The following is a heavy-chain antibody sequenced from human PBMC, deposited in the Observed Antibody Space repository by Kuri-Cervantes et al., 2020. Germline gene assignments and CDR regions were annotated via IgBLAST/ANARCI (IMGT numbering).Heavy chain of an antibody. CDR3: ARELTAMVTSGAFDI. CDR2: ISSSSSYI. J-gene: IGHJ3*02. CDR1: GFTFSSYS. Sequence: ETLSLTCAASGFTFSSYSMNWVRQAPGKGLEWVSSISSSSSYIYYADSVKGRFTISRDNAKNSLYLQMNSLRAEDTAVYYCARELTAMVTSGAFDIWGQGTMVTVSS. V-gene: IGHV3-21*01. D-gene: IGHD5-18*01.